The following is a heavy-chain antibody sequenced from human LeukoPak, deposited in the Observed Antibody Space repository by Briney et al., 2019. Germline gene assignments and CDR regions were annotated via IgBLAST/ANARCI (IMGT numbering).Heavy chain of an antibody. D-gene: IGHD1-7*01. CDR3: ARHSPFDDWNYDY. V-gene: IGHV4-39*01. CDR2: IHYAGNT. CDR1: GGSISGSSYY. J-gene: IGHJ4*02. Sequence: SETLSLTCTVSGGSISGSSYYWGWIRRPPGKGLEWIGSIHYAGNTYYNPSLKSRVTISVDTSKNQWSLKLRSVTAADSAVYYCARHSPFDDWNYDYWGQGTLVTVSS.